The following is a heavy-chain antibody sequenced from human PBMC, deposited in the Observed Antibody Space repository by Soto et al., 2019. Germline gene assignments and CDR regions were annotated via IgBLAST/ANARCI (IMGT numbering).Heavy chain of an antibody. Sequence: QITLKESGPTLVKPTQTLTLTCSFSGFSLSSDGAAVSWVSQPPGKALEWLALIYWDDDKRYSPSLKSRLTITKDTPNNQVVLTLTNMDPADTATYFCAHSDSRLSHSLDYWGQGSLVTVSS. V-gene: IGHV2-5*02. CDR3: AHSDSRLSHSLDY. J-gene: IGHJ4*02. CDR1: GFSLSSDGAA. CDR2: IYWDDDK. D-gene: IGHD3-22*01.